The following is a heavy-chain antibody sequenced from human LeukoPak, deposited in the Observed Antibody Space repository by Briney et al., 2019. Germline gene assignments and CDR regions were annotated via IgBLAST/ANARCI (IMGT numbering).Heavy chain of an antibody. V-gene: IGHV1-69*10. J-gene: IGHJ6*03. CDR1: GVTFSDYA. Sequence: GASVKVSCKASGVTFSDYALNWVRQAPGQGLEWMGVFIPILDTANSTQKFQGRLTITADISTNTVYMELSSLRFGDTAVYFCAGIPVFGVVLHQEPVWGKGTTVTVSS. CDR3: AGIPVFGVVLHQEPV. CDR2: FIPILDTA. D-gene: IGHD3-3*01.